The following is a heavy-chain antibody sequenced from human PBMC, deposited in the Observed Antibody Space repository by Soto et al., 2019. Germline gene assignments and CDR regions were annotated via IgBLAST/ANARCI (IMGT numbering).Heavy chain of an antibody. CDR3: EKDPDSGVDY. Sequence: QVQLVESGGGVVQPGRSLRLSCAASGFTFSSYGMHWVRQAPGKGLEWVAVISYDGSNKYYADSVKGRFTISRDNSKNTLYLQMNSLRAEDTAGYYCEKDPDSGVDYWGQRSLVTVSS. CDR1: GFTFSSYG. V-gene: IGHV3-30*18. D-gene: IGHD1-26*01. CDR2: ISYDGSNK. J-gene: IGHJ4*02.